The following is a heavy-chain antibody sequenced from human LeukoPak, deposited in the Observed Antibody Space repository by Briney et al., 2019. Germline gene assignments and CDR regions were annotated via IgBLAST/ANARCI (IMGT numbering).Heavy chain of an antibody. CDR2: TNADGSIT. CDR3: GRDLGGRGGA. V-gene: IGHV3-74*01. Sequence: GGSLRLSCAASGFTFSTYWMYWVRQVPGPGPVWVERTNADGSITDYTDSVKGRFTISRDNAKDTLYLQMNSLRPEDTAVYYCGRDLGGRGGAWGQGTLVTVCS. J-gene: IGHJ5*02. CDR1: GFTFSTYW. D-gene: IGHD3-16*01.